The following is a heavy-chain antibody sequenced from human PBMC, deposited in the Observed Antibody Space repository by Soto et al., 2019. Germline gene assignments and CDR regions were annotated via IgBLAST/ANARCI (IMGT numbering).Heavy chain of an antibody. J-gene: IGHJ6*02. CDR3: ARGRFLEWLGDSDYYYGMDV. Sequence: SVKVSCKASGGTFSSYAISWVRQAPGQGLEWMGGIIPIFGTANYAQKFQGRVTITADESTSTAYMELSSLRSEDTAVYYCARGRFLEWLGDSDYYYGMDVWGQGTTVTVSS. D-gene: IGHD3-3*01. CDR2: IIPIFGTA. CDR1: GGTFSSYA. V-gene: IGHV1-69*13.